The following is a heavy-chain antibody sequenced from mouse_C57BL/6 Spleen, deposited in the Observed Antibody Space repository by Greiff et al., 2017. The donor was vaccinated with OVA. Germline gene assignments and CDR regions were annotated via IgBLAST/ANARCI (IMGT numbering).Heavy chain of an antibody. Sequence: EVQGVESGPELVKPGASVKIPCKASGYTFTDYNMDWVKQSHGKSLEWIGDINPNNGGTIYNQKFKGKATLTVDKSSSTAYMELRSLTSEDTAVYDCARSYYGSRRGYAMDYWGQGTSVTVSS. CDR2: INPNNGGT. CDR1: GYTFTDYN. J-gene: IGHJ4*01. V-gene: IGHV1-18*01. CDR3: ARSYYGSRRGYAMDY. D-gene: IGHD1-1*01.